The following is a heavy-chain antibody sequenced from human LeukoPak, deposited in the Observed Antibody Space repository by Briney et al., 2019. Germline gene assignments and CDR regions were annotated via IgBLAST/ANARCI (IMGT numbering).Heavy chain of an antibody. CDR2: INHSGST. CDR3: ASRDDTHFDY. Sequence: SETLSLTCAVYGGSFSGYYWSWIRQPPGKGLEWIGEINHSGSTNYNPSLKSRVTISVDTSKNQFSLKLSSVTAADTAVYYCASRDDTHFDYWGQGTLVTVSS. D-gene: IGHD1-1*01. J-gene: IGHJ4*02. V-gene: IGHV4-34*01. CDR1: GGSFSGYY.